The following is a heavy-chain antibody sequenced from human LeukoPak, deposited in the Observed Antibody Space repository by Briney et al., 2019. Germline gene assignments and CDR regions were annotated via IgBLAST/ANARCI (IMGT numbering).Heavy chain of an antibody. V-gene: IGHV1-3*03. Sequence: ASVKVSCKASGYTFTSYAMHWVRQAPGQRLEWMGWINAGNGNTKYSQEFQGRVTITRDTSASTAYMELSSLRSEDMAVYYCARGGDYSNYDNWFDPWGQGTLVTVSS. D-gene: IGHD4-11*01. J-gene: IGHJ5*02. CDR3: ARGGDYSNYDNWFDP. CDR1: GYTFTSYA. CDR2: INAGNGNT.